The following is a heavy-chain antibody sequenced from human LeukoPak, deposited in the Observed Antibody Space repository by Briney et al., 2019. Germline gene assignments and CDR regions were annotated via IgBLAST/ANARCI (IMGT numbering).Heavy chain of an antibody. CDR2: IKQDGSEK. J-gene: IGHJ4*02. V-gene: IGHV3-7*01. Sequence: GGSLRLSCAASGFTFSSYWMSWVRQAPGKGLEWVANIKQDGSEKYYVDSVKGRFTISRDNAKNSLYLQMNSLRAEDTAVYYCARGHYSGSYYGDYWGQGTLVTVSS. CDR3: ARGHYSGSYYGDY. CDR1: GFTFSSYW. D-gene: IGHD1-26*01.